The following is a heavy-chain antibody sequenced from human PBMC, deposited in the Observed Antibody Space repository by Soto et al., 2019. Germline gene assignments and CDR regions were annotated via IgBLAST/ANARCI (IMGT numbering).Heavy chain of an antibody. CDR1: GYTFTSYA. CDR3: ARSQWLGAFDI. CDR2: INAGNGNT. V-gene: IGHV1-3*01. J-gene: IGHJ3*02. D-gene: IGHD3-22*01. Sequence: ASVKLSCKASGYTFTSYAMHWVRQAPGQRLEWMGWINAGNGNTKYSQKFQGRVTITRDTSASTAYMELSSLRSEDTAVYYCARSQWLGAFDIWGQGTMVTVSS.